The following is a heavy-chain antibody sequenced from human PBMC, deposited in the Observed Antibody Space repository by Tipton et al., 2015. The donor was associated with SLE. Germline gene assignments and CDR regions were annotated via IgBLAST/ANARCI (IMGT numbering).Heavy chain of an antibody. CDR1: GGSISSSTYY. J-gene: IGHJ4*02. D-gene: IGHD2-21*01. CDR3: ARRPPYCGDDCYSGKDY. Sequence: TLSLTCTVSGGSISSSTYYWGWIRQPPGKGLEWIGSIFYSGSTYYNPSLKGRVTISVDASKNQFSLRLTSVTAADTAVYYCARRPPYCGDDCYSGKDYWGQGTLVTVSS. CDR2: IFYSGST. V-gene: IGHV4-39*01.